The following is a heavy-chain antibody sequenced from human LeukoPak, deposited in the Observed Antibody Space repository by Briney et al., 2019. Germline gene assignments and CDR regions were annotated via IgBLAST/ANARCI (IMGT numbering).Heavy chain of an antibody. CDR1: GFTFSSYA. V-gene: IGHV3-23*01. Sequence: GGSLRLSCAVSGFTFSSYAMSWVRQAPGKGLEWVSGISGSGGSTYYADSVKGRFTISRDNSKNTLCLQMNSLKAEDTAVYYCARTAGAGTPFFYYGMDVWGQGTTVTVSS. D-gene: IGHD6-13*01. J-gene: IGHJ6*02. CDR2: ISGSGGST. CDR3: ARTAGAGTPFFYYGMDV.